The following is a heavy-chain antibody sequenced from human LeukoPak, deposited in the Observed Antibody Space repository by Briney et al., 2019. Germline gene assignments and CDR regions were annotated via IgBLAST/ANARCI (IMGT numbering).Heavy chain of an antibody. CDR3: ANVRYSSGWFIY. D-gene: IGHD6-19*01. J-gene: IGHJ4*02. CDR1: GFTFSSYW. CDR2: IKQDGIET. Sequence: GGSLRLSCAASGFTFSSYWMSWVRQAPGKGLEWVANIKQDGIETYYVDSVKGRFTISRDNAKNSLYLQMNSLRAEDTAVYYCANVRYSSGWFIYWGQGTLVTVSS. V-gene: IGHV3-7*01.